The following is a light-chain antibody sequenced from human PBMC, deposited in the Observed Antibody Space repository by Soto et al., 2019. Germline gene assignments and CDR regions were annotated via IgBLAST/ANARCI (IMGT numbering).Light chain of an antibody. V-gene: IGLV2-11*01. CDR2: EVT. J-gene: IGLJ3*02. CDR3: CSYVGSYTWV. Sequence: QSALTQPRSVSGSPGQSVTISCTGGSSDVGGYNYVSWYQHHPGKAPKFMIYEVTKRPSGVPDRFSGSKSGNTASLTISGLQAEDEADYYCCSYVGSYTWVFGAGTKVTVL. CDR1: SSDVGGYNY.